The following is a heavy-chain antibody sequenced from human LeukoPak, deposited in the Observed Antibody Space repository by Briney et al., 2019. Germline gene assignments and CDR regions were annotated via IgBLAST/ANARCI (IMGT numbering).Heavy chain of an antibody. J-gene: IGHJ4*02. CDR1: GFTVSSNY. V-gene: IGHV3-66*01. CDR3: ARDRYGDHSFDF. Sequence: GGSLRLSCAASGFTVSSNYMGWVRQGPGKGLEWVSYINTGGDTNHADSVKGRFTISRDNAKNSLNLQMDSLRAEDTGIYYCARDRYGDHSFDFWGQGTLVTVSS. CDR2: INTGGDT. D-gene: IGHD4-17*01.